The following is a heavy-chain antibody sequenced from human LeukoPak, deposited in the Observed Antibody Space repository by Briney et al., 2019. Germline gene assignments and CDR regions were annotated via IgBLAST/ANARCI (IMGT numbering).Heavy chain of an antibody. J-gene: IGHJ4*02. CDR1: GDTFTGYY. Sequence: ASVKVSCKAAGDTFTGYYMHWVRQAPGQGLEWMGWINPNSGGTNYAQKFQGRVTMTRDTSISTAYMELSRLRSDDTAVYYCASIAAAGTSLDYWGQGTLVTVSS. CDR3: ASIAAAGTSLDY. D-gene: IGHD6-13*01. V-gene: IGHV1-2*02. CDR2: INPNSGGT.